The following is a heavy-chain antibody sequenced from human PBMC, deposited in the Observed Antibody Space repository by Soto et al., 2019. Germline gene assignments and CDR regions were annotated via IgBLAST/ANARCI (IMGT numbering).Heavy chain of an antibody. J-gene: IGHJ4*02. D-gene: IGHD1-1*01. CDR2: VSGRAETT. CDR1: GFTFKNYA. V-gene: IGHV3-23*01. Sequence: PGGSLRLSCAASGFTFKNYAMSGVRQAPGKGLEWVSIVSGRAETTIYADSVKGRFTISRDNSENTVSLQMSSLRAEDTALYYCAKKLDNNWRAFVYWGRGT. CDR3: AKKLDNNWRAFVY.